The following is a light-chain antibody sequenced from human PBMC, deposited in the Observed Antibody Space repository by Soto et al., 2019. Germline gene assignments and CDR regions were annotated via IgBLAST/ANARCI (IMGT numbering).Light chain of an antibody. CDR2: DAS. J-gene: IGKJ1*01. CDR3: QQRSNWPGT. V-gene: IGKV3-11*01. Sequence: EIVLTQSPATLSWSPGERATLSCRASQSVSSYLAWYQQKPGQAPRLLIYDASNRATGIPARFSGSGSGTDFTLTISSLEPEDFAVYYCQQRSNWPGTFGQGTKVEIK. CDR1: QSVSSY.